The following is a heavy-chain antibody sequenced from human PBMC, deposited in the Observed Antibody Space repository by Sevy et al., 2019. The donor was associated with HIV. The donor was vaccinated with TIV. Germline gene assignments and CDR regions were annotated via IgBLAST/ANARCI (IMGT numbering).Heavy chain of an antibody. D-gene: IGHD6-19*01. V-gene: IGHV3-7*01. CDR2: VNNDGSGQ. Sequence: GGCLRLSCAASGFTFTNFWMSWVRQAPGKGLEWVANVNNDGSGQKYADSVKGRFIISRDNAKNSLYLQMNSLRTEDTALYYCARNSGNWGQGTMVTVSS. CDR1: GFTFTNFW. J-gene: IGHJ4*02. CDR3: ARNSGN.